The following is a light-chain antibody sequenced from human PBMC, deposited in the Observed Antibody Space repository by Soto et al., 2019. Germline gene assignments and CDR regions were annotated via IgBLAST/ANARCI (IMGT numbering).Light chain of an antibody. J-gene: IGKJ1*01. V-gene: IGKV1-5*03. CDR3: QQYETFSGT. Sequence: DIQMTQSPSTLSASVGERVTITCRASQTINEWLAWYQQKIGKAPKVLIYQASTLASAVPSRFSGSGSGTTFTLTISSLQPDDSATYYCQQYETFSGTFGPGTKVEI. CDR2: QAS. CDR1: QTINEW.